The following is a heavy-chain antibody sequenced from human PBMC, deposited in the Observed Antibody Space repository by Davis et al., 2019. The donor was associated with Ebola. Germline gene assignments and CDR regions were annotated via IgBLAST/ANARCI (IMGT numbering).Heavy chain of an antibody. J-gene: IGHJ4*02. CDR1: GYTFSDYY. CDR3: ARGTVSQWMDPEHSDY. D-gene: IGHD6-19*01. V-gene: IGHV1-2*02. Sequence: ASVKVSCKASGYTFSDYYINWVRHAPGQGLEWMGWINPKSGGTIYARNFQGRVTMTRDTSITTAYMELRSLRSGDTAVYYCARGTVSQWMDPEHSDYWGQGTLVTVSS. CDR2: INPKSGGT.